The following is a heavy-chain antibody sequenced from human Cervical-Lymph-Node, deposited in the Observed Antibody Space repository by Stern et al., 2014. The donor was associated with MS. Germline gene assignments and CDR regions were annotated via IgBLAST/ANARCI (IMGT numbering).Heavy chain of an antibody. CDR3: AKVLSTVRYYWYGMDV. D-gene: IGHD4-11*01. CDR1: GFTFSTYA. CDR2: ISDSGDDT. V-gene: IGHV3-23*04. J-gene: IGHJ6*02. Sequence: VQLVESGGGLVQPGGSLRLSCAASGFTFSTYAMNWVRQSSGKGLEWVSGISDSGDDTYYADSVKGRFTISRDNSKNTVDLQMNSLRVEDAAVYYCAKVLSTVRYYWYGMDVWGQGTTVTVSS.